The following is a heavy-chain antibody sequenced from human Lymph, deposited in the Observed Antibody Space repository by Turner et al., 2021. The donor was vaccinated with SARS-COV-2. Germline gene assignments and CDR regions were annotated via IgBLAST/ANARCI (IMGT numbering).Heavy chain of an antibody. J-gene: IGHJ6*02. V-gene: IGHV3-30*04. CDR2: ISYDGSNK. CDR1: GFTCSTYA. CDR3: AMYGSGGYFYYGLDV. Sequence: QVQLFESGGGVVPPGRSLQFSCAASGFTCSTYARHWVRQAAGKRLEWVAVISYDGSNKYYADSVKGRFTISRDNSKNTLYLQMNSLRAEDTAVYYCAMYGSGGYFYYGLDVWGQGTTVTVSS. D-gene: IGHD3-10*01.